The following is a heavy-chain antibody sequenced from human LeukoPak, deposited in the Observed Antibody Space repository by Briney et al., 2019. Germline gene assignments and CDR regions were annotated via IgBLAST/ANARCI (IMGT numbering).Heavy chain of an antibody. V-gene: IGHV4-4*07. CDR3: ARDSRRYSSSWYDNDNWFDP. D-gene: IGHD6-13*01. J-gene: IGHJ5*02. CDR2: IYTSGST. CDR1: GGSISSYY. Sequence: PSETLSLTCTVSGGSISSYYWSWIRQPAGKGLECIGRIYTSGSTNYNPSLKSRVTMSVDTSKNQFSLKLSSVTAADTAVYYCARDSRRYSSSWYDNDNWFDPWGQGTLVTVSS.